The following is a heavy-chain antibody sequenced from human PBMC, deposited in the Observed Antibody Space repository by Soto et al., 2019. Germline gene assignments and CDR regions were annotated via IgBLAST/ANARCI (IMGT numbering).Heavy chain of an antibody. Sequence: QVQLVQSGAEVKKPGASVKVSCTASGYPFISYGISWVRQAPGQGLEWMGWINTYSGNTKYAQKLQGRVTMTTDTSTSTVYMELRSLRSDDTAVYYCARRSDGGYLDYWGQGTLVTVSP. V-gene: IGHV1-18*01. J-gene: IGHJ4*02. CDR2: INTYSGNT. CDR3: ARRSDGGYLDY. CDR1: GYPFISYG.